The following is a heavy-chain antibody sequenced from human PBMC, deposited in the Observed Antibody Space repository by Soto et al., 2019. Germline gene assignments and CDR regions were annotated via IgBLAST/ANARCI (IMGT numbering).Heavy chain of an antibody. CDR3: ARVTPRLGWFDP. CDR2: ISAYNGNT. D-gene: IGHD1-20*01. Sequence: GAPAKVSCKASGYTFTSYGISWVRQAPGQGLEWMGWISAYNGNTNYAQKLQGRVTMTTDTSTSTAYMELRSLRSDDTAVYYCARVTPRLGWFDPWGQGTLVTVSS. J-gene: IGHJ5*02. CDR1: GYTFTSYG. V-gene: IGHV1-18*01.